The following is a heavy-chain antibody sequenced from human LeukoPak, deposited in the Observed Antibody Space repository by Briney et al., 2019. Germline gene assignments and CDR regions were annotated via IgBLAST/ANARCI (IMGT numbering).Heavy chain of an antibody. J-gene: IGHJ4*02. D-gene: IGHD5-24*01. V-gene: IGHV3-23*01. CDR2: ISSSGESP. CDR1: GFTFSRYA. CDR3: AKKSRDGYNPFDY. Sequence: PGGSLRLSCAASGFTFSRYAMSWVRQAPGKGLEWVCGISSSGESPYYADSVKGRFTISRDNSKNTLYLEINSLRAEDTAVYYCAKKSRDGYNPFDYLGQGTLVTVSS.